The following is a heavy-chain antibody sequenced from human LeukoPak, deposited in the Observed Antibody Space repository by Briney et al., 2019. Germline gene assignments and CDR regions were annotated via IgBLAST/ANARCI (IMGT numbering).Heavy chain of an antibody. J-gene: IGHJ4*02. V-gene: IGHV5-51*01. CDR1: GYSFSNYR. Sequence: GESLKISGKGSGYSFSNYRIGWVRQMPGTGLEWMGIIYPGDSDSRYSPSFQGQVTISADKSISTAYLQWSSLKASDTAMYYCARHAYCSSTNCYGIDYWGQGALVTVSS. D-gene: IGHD2-2*01. CDR2: IYPGDSDS. CDR3: ARHAYCSSTNCYGIDY.